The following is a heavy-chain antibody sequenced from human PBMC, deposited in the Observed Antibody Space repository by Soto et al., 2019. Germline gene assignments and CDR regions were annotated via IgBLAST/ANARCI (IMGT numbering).Heavy chain of an antibody. J-gene: IGHJ6*02. V-gene: IGHV4-59*01. CDR2: IYYSGSS. Sequence: SETLSLTCTVSGGSISSYYWSWIRQPPGKGLEWIGFIYYSGSSSYNPSLKSRVTISVDTSKNQFSLKLSSVTAADTAVYYWARRYGTSMDVWGQGTTVTVS. CDR3: ARRYGTSMDV. D-gene: IGHD5-18*01. CDR1: GGSISSYY.